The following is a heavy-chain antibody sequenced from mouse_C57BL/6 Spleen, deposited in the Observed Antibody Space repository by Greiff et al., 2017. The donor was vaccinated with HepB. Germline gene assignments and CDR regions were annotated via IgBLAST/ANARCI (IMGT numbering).Heavy chain of an antibody. J-gene: IGHJ2*01. Sequence: QVQLKESGPELVKPGASVKISCKASGYAFSSSWMNWVKQRPGKGLEWIGRIYPGDGDTNYNGKFKGKATLTADKPSSTAYMHLSSLTSEDSAVYFCARDYGNRGFEYWGQSTTLTVSS. CDR1: GYAFSSSW. V-gene: IGHV1-82*01. D-gene: IGHD2-1*01. CDR2: IYPGDGDT. CDR3: ARDYGNRGFEY.